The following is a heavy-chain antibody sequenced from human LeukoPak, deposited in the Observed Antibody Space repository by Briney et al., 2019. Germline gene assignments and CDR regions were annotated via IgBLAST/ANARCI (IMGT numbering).Heavy chain of an antibody. J-gene: IGHJ6*04. V-gene: IGHV4-38-2*01. CDR3: ASYYASGVSAYNYYGMDV. Sequence: PSETLSLTCAVSGHSISTGYYWGWIRTPPGKGREWIGIMSHNRGTYYNPSLKRRVTISREKTKNHISLRLTSVTAADTAVYYCASYYASGVSAYNYYGMDVWGKGTTVTVSS. CDR2: MSHNRGT. D-gene: IGHD3-10*01. CDR1: GHSISTGYY.